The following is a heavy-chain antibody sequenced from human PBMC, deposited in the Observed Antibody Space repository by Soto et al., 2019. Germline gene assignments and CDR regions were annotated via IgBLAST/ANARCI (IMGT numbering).Heavy chain of an antibody. CDR2: INAGNGNT. CDR1: GYTFTSYA. CDR3: AWPIFLYYYGSGSYEDAFDI. J-gene: IGHJ3*02. V-gene: IGHV1-3*01. D-gene: IGHD3-10*01. Sequence: GASVKVSCKASGYTFTSYAMHWVRQAPGQRLEWMGWINAGNGNTKYSQKFQGRVTITRDTSASTAYMELSSLRSEDTAVYYCAWPIFLYYYGSGSYEDAFDIWGQGTMVTVSS.